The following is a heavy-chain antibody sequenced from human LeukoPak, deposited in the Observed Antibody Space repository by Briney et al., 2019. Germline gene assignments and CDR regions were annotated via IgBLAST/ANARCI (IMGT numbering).Heavy chain of an antibody. CDR1: GFTFSTYW. J-gene: IGHJ6*02. D-gene: IGHD6-19*01. V-gene: IGHV3-7*02. CDR3: ARSVSRAVAGNYYYYGMHV. CDR2: IKPDGSEK. Sequence: QPGGSLRLSCAASGFTFSTYWMSWVRQAPGKGLEWVAHIKPDGSEKYYVDSVKGRFTISRDNSKNTLYLQMNSLRAEDTAVYYCARSVSRAVAGNYYYYGMHVWGQGTTVTVSS.